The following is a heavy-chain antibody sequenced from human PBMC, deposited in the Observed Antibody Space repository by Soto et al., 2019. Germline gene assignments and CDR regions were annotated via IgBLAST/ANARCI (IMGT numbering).Heavy chain of an antibody. CDR3: AKDGGDYGFDY. CDR1: GFTFSSYG. V-gene: IGHV3-30*18. J-gene: IGHJ4*02. D-gene: IGHD4-17*01. Sequence: GGSLRLSCAASGFTFSSYGMHWVRQAPGKGLEWVAVISYDGSNKYYADSVKGRFTISGDNSKNTLYLQMNSLRAEDTAVYYCAKDGGDYGFDYWGQGTLVTVSS. CDR2: ISYDGSNK.